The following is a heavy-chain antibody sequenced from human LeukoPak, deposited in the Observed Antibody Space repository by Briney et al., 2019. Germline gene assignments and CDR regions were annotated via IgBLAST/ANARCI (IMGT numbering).Heavy chain of an antibody. V-gene: IGHV3-48*04. J-gene: IGHJ4*02. CDR2: ISWDSSTI. CDR3: ARDADGNTDH. Sequence: WGSLRLSCAASGFTFGPYAMNWVRLAPGKGLQWVAYISWDSSTIHYSDSVRGRFTISRDNAKNSLYLQMNSLRVEDTAVNYCARDADGNTDHWGQGTLVTVSS. CDR1: GFTFGPYA.